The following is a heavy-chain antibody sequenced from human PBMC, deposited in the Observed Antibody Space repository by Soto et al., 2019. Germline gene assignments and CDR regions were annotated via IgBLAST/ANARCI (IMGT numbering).Heavy chain of an antibody. Sequence: GGSLRLSCAASGFTFSSYSMNWVRQAPGKGLEWVSSISSSSSYIYYTDSVKGRFTISRDNAKNSLYLQMNSLRAEDTAVYYCARGSSAMGSPFDYWGQGTLVTVSS. J-gene: IGHJ4*02. V-gene: IGHV3-21*01. CDR2: ISSSSSYI. CDR1: GFTFSSYS. CDR3: ARGSSAMGSPFDY. D-gene: IGHD5-18*01.